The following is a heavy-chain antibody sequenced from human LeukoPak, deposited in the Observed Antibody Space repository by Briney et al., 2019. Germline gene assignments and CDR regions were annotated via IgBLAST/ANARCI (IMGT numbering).Heavy chain of an antibody. J-gene: IGHJ6*03. D-gene: IGHD4-11*01. CDR2: IYYSGST. CDR3: ARHYSNYYYYMDV. V-gene: IGHV4-39*01. Sequence: SETLSLTCTVSGGSMSSSSYYWGWIRQPPGKGLKWIGSIYYSGSTYYNPSLKSRVTISVDTSKNQFSLKLSSVTAADTAVYYCARHYSNYYYYMDVWGKGTTVTV. CDR1: GGSMSSSSYY.